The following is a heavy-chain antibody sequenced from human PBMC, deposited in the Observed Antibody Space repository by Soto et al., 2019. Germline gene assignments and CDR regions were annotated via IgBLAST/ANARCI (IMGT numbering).Heavy chain of an antibody. Sequence: GGSLRLSCAASGFTFSSYGMHWVRQAPGKGLEWVGRIRSKANSYATAYAASVKGRFTISRDDSKNTAYLQMNSLKTEDTAVYYCTRHFNPHCTNGVCSRDMDVWGKGTTVTVSS. D-gene: IGHD2-8*01. CDR1: GFTFSSYG. J-gene: IGHJ6*03. CDR3: TRHFNPHCTNGVCSRDMDV. V-gene: IGHV3-73*01. CDR2: IRSKANSYAT.